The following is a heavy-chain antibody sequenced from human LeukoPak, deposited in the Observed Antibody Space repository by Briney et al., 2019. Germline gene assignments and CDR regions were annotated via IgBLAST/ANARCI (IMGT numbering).Heavy chain of an antibody. CDR1: GGSISSSSYY. V-gene: IGHV4-39*07. CDR3: ARFTIFGVVIISGDAFDI. CDR2: IYYSGST. Sequence: SETLSLTCTVSGGSISSSSYYWGWIRQPPGKGLEWIGSIYYSGSTYYNPSLKSRVTISVDTSKNQFSLKLSSVTAADTAVYYCARFTIFGVVIISGDAFDIWGQGTMVTVSS. D-gene: IGHD3-3*01. J-gene: IGHJ3*02.